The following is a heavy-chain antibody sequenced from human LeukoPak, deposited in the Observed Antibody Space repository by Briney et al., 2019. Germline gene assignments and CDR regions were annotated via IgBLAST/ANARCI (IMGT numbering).Heavy chain of an antibody. J-gene: IGHJ5*02. V-gene: IGHV3-30-3*01. CDR2: ISYDGSNK. D-gene: IGHD6-13*01. Sequence: RPGGSLRLSCAASGFTFSSYAMHWVRQAPGKGLEWVAVISYDGSNKYYADSVKGRFTISRDNSKNTLYLQMNSLRAEDTAVYYCARDPRYSSSWYEPRADRHNWFDPWGQGTLVTVSS. CDR3: ARDPRYSSSWYEPRADRHNWFDP. CDR1: GFTFSSYA.